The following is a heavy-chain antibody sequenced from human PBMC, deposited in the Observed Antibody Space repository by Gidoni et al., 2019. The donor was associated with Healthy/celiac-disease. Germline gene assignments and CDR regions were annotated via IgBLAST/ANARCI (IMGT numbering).Heavy chain of an antibody. CDR3: AKGILDSDYVWVSSRYPGYFDY. V-gene: IGHV3-23*04. Sequence: EVQRVESGGGLGQPGGSRRLSCAASGFTLRSYARSWVRQAPGKGLEWVSAISGSCGSTSYADSVKGRFTISRDNSKNTLYLQMTSLSAEDTAVSYCAKGILDSDYVWVSSRYPGYFDYWGQGTLVTVSS. CDR2: ISGSCGST. D-gene: IGHD3-16*02. CDR1: GFTLRSYA. J-gene: IGHJ4*02.